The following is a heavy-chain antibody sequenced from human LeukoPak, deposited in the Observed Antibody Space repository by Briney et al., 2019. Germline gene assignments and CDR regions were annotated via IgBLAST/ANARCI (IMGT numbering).Heavy chain of an antibody. D-gene: IGHD4-17*01. CDR1: GGSISSSSYY. CDR2: IYYSGST. V-gene: IGHV4-39*01. CDR3: ARQGMTTVTFLDY. J-gene: IGHJ4*02. Sequence: SETLSLTCTVSGGSISSSSYYWGWIRQPPGKGLEWIGSIYYSGSTYYNPSLKSRVTLSVDTSKNQFSLKLSSVTAADTAVYYCARQGMTTVTFLDYWGQGTLVTVSS.